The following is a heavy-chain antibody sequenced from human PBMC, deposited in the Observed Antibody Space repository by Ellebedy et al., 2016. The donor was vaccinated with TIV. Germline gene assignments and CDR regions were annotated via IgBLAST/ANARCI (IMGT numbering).Heavy chain of an antibody. CDR2: MNPNSGNT. V-gene: IGHV1-8*01. Sequence: ASVKVSXXASGYTFTSYDINWVRQATGQGLEWMGWMNPNSGNTGYAQKFQGRVTMTRNTSISIAYMELSSLRSEDTAVYYCARAITMVRGAMGYWGQGTLVTVSS. D-gene: IGHD3-10*01. J-gene: IGHJ4*02. CDR3: ARAITMVRGAMGY. CDR1: GYTFTSYD.